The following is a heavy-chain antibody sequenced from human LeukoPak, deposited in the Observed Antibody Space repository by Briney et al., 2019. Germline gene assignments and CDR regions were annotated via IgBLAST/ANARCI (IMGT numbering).Heavy chain of an antibody. CDR3: AKEAPDRYSGSYGAPIDY. CDR2: ISYDATNK. CDR1: GFTFSTYA. D-gene: IGHD1-26*01. Sequence: GGSLRLSCAASGFTFSTYAMHWVRQAPGKGLEWVAVISYDATNKYYEDSVKGRFAISRDNSKNTLYLQMNSLRAEDTAVYYCAKEAPDRYSGSYGAPIDYWGQGTLVTVSS. J-gene: IGHJ4*02. V-gene: IGHV3-30*18.